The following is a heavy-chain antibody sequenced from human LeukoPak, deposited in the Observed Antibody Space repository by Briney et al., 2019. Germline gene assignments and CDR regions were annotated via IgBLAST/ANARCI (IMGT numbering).Heavy chain of an antibody. V-gene: IGHV3-7*01. CDR1: GFTFSSYW. Sequence: GGPLRLSCAASGFTFSSYWMSWLRKAPGKGLEWVANIKQDGSEKYYVDSVKGRFTISRDNAKNSLYLQMNSLRAEDTAVYYCARDADSSGYYGGYYYYYSMDVWGQGTTVTVSS. CDR2: IKQDGSEK. D-gene: IGHD3-22*01. J-gene: IGHJ6*02. CDR3: ARDADSSGYYGGYYYYYSMDV.